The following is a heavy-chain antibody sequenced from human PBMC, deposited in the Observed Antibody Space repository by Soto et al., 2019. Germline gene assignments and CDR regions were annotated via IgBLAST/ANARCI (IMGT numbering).Heavy chain of an antibody. J-gene: IGHJ4*02. CDR1: GYFFTTYP. V-gene: IGHV1-3*01. D-gene: IGHD2-15*01. Sequence: ASVKVSCKASGYFFTTYPIHWVRQAPGQRLEWMGWINAGNGNTKYLQKFQGRVTITRDTSANTVYMDLSSLTSEDTALYYCARGRDGGSPDWYYFNYWGQGTLVTVSS. CDR2: INAGNGNT. CDR3: ARGRDGGSPDWYYFNY.